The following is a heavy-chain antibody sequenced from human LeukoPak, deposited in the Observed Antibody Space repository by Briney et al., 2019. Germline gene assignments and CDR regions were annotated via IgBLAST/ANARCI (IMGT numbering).Heavy chain of an antibody. V-gene: IGHV4-39*01. Sequence: PSETLSLTCTVSGGSISSSSNYWGWIRQPPGKGLEWIGSIHFSGSTYYKSSLKSRVTISVDTSKNQFSLKLSSVTAADTAVYYCARRGYYYDSSGYRYFDYWGQGILVTVSS. CDR3: ARRGYYYDSSGYRYFDY. J-gene: IGHJ4*02. D-gene: IGHD3-22*01. CDR2: IHFSGST. CDR1: GGSISSSSNY.